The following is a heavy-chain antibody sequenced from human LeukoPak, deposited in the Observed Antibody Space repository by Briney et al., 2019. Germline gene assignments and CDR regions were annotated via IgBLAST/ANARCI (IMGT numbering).Heavy chain of an antibody. CDR3: ARGSYYFDTSGYYYYYAMDV. Sequence: PSETLSLTCTVSGGSISSYYWSWIRQPAGKGLEWIGRTYTSGSTDYNPSLKSRVTVSVDTSKNQFSLKLSAVTAADTAVYFCARGSYYFDTSGYYYYYAMDVWGQGTTVTVSS. CDR1: GGSISSYY. CDR2: TYTSGST. V-gene: IGHV4-4*07. D-gene: IGHD3-22*01. J-gene: IGHJ6*02.